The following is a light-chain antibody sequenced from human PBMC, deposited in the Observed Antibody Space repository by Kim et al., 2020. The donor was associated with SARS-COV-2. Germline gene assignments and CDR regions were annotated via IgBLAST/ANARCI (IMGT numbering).Light chain of an antibody. J-gene: IGLJ2*01. V-gene: IGLV3-1*01. CDR1: KLGNKY. Sequence: VSPGQTARITCSGDKLGNKYTYWYQQRPGQSPVVVIYEDMKRPSGIPERFSGSSSGNTATLTITETQALDEDDYYCQTWHSSIAIFGGGTQLTVL. CDR2: EDM. CDR3: QTWHSSIAI.